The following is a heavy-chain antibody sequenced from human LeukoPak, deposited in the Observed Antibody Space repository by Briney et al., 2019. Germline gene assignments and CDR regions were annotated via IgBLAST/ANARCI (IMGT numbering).Heavy chain of an antibody. D-gene: IGHD3-22*01. CDR1: GGSFSGYY. Sequence: SETLSLTCAVYGGSFSGYYWSWIRQPPGKGLEWIGEINHSGSTNYNPSLKSRVTISVDTSKNQFSLKLSSVTAADTAVYYCARGQPQYYYDSSGYYSGWYYYYMDVWGKGTTVTVSS. CDR2: INHSGST. CDR3: ARGQPQYYYDSSGYYSGWYYYYMDV. J-gene: IGHJ6*03. V-gene: IGHV4-34*01.